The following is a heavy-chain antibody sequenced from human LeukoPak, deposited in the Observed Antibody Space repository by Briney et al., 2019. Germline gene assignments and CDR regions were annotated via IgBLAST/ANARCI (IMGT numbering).Heavy chain of an antibody. CDR1: GFTVSSNY. CDR2: ISSSSSYI. D-gene: IGHD5-12*01. J-gene: IGHJ4*02. V-gene: IGHV3-21*01. CDR3: ARGPPGVRYIVATIN. Sequence: PGGSLRLSCAASGFTVSSNYMSWVRPAPGKGLEWVSSISSSSSYIYYADSVKGRFTISRDNAKNSLYLQMNSLRAEDTAVYYCARGPPGVRYIVATINWGQGTLVTVSS.